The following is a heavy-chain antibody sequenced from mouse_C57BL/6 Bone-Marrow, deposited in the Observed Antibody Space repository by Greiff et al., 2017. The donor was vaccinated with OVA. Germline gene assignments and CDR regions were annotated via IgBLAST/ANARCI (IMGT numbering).Heavy chain of an antibody. CDR3: ARDSNYSAWFAY. CDR2: ISDGGSYT. D-gene: IGHD2-5*01. J-gene: IGHJ3*01. Sequence: EVQRVESGGGLVKPGGSLKLSCAASGFTFSSYAMSWVRQTPEKRLEWVATISDGGSYTYYPDNVKGRFTISRDNAKNNLYLQMSHLKSEDTAMYYCARDSNYSAWFAYWGQGTLVTVSA. V-gene: IGHV5-4*01. CDR1: GFTFSSYA.